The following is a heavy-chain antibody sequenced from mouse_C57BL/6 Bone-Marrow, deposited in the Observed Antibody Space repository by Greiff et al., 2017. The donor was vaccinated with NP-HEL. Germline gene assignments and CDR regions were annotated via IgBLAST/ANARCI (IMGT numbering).Heavy chain of an antibody. J-gene: IGHJ2*01. CDR3: ARDYYGSSYVGFDY. CDR1: GYTFTSYD. Sequence: QVHVKQSGPELVKPGASVKLSCKASGYTFTSYDINWVKQRPGQGLEWIGWIYPRDGSTKYNEKFKGKATLTVDTSSSTAYMELHSLTSEDSAVYFCARDYYGSSYVGFDYWGQGTTLTVSS. D-gene: IGHD1-1*01. V-gene: IGHV1-85*01. CDR2: IYPRDGST.